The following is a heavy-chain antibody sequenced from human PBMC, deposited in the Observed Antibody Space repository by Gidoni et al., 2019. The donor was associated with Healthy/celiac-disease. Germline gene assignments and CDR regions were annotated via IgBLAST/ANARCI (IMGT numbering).Heavy chain of an antibody. CDR1: GFTFSSYT. CDR3: ARGTAYSSSWYVSTAGYYYGMDV. J-gene: IGHJ6*02. D-gene: IGHD6-13*01. CDR2: ISSSSSYI. V-gene: IGHV3-21*01. Sequence: EVQLVESGGGLVKPGVSLRLSCAASGFTFSSYTMNWVLQAPGKGLEWVSSISSSSSYIYYADSVKGRFTISRDNAKNSLYLQMNSLRAEDTAVYYCARGTAYSSSWYVSTAGYYYGMDVWGQGTTVTVSS.